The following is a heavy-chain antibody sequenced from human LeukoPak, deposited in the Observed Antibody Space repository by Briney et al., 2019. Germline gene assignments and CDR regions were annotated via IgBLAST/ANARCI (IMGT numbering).Heavy chain of an antibody. D-gene: IGHD7-27*01. V-gene: IGHV3-21*01. J-gene: IGHJ3*02. CDR3: ARAAITGEYAFDI. CDR1: GFTFSSYS. CDR2: ISSSSSYI. Sequence: GGSLRLSCAASGFTFSSYSMNWVRQAPGKGLEWVSSISSSSSYIYYADSVKGRFTISRDNAKNSLYLQMNSLRAEDTAVYYCARAAITGEYAFDIWGQGTMVTVSS.